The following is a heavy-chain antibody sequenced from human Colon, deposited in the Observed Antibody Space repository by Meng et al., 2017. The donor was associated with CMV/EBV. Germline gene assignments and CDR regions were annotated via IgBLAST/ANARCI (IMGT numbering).Heavy chain of an antibody. CDR3: ARVICGGDCYLDY. D-gene: IGHD2-21*02. Sequence: QVTLGQSGAAVEQPGSSVQVSSKASKGTFTSYPISWVRQGPGQGFEWVGGIITISGTTDYAQKFQGRVTITADESTSTAYMKLSNLRSEDTAIYYCARVICGGDCYLDYWGRGTLVTVSS. V-gene: IGHV1-69*12. CDR1: KGTFTSYP. CDR2: IITISGTT. J-gene: IGHJ4*02.